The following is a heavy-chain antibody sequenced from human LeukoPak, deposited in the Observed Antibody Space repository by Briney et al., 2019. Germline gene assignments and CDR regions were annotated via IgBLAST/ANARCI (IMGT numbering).Heavy chain of an antibody. D-gene: IGHD3-3*01. V-gene: IGHV3-48*03. Sequence: GGSLRLSCAASGFTFSSYEMNCVRQARGKGLEGVSYISSSGSTIYYADSVKGRFTISRDNAKNSLYLQMNSLRAEDTAVYYCARDLGWSGYDYYYYGMDVWGQGTTVTVSS. CDR1: GFTFSSYE. CDR3: ARDLGWSGYDYYYYGMDV. CDR2: ISSSGSTI. J-gene: IGHJ6*02.